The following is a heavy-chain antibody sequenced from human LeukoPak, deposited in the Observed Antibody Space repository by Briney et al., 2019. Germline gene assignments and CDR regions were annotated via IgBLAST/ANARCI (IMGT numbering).Heavy chain of an antibody. J-gene: IGHJ6*02. CDR3: ARARSLRIYGMDV. Sequence: SETLSLTCAVYGGSFSGYYWSWVRQPPGKGLEWIGEINHSGSTNYNPSLKSRVTISVDTSKNQFSLKLSSVTAADTAVYYCARARSLRIYGMDVWGQGTAVTVSS. V-gene: IGHV4-34*01. CDR1: GGSFSGYY. CDR2: INHSGST.